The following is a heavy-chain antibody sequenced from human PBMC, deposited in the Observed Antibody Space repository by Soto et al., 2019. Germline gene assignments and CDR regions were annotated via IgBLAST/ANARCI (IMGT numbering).Heavy chain of an antibody. CDR3: ARCITMVRGVIDHYYYYYGMDV. V-gene: IGHV3-30-3*01. D-gene: IGHD3-10*01. CDR1: GFTFSSYA. J-gene: IGHJ6*02. Sequence: QVQLVESGGGVVQPGRSLRLSCAASGFTFSSYAMHWVRQAPGKGLEWVAVISYDGSNKYYADSVKGRFTISRDNSKNTLYLQMNSLRAEDTSVYYCARCITMVRGVIDHYYYYYGMDVWGQGTTVTVS. CDR2: ISYDGSNK.